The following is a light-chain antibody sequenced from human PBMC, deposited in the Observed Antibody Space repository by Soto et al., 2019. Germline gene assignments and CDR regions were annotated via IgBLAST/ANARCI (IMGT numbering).Light chain of an antibody. CDR3: QQADSFPFT. V-gene: IGKV1-12*01. CDR1: QDISTW. Sequence: DIQMTQSPSSVSASVGYRVTITYRASQDISTWLAWYQQNPGKAPKLLVYAASSLQCGVPSRFSGSGSGTDFTLTISSLQPEDFATYYCQQADSFPFTFGPGTKVDI. J-gene: IGKJ3*01. CDR2: AAS.